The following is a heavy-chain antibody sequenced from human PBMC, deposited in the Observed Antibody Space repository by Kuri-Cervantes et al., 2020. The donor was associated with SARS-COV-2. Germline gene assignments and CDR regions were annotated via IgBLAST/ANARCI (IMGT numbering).Heavy chain of an antibody. Sequence: ASVKVSCKASGYTFTSYYMHWVRQAPGQGLEWMGIINPSGGSTSYAQKFQGRVTMTRDTSTSTVYMELSSPRSEDTAVYYCARGDIHLGYCSSTSCAYYFDYWGQGTLVTVSS. J-gene: IGHJ4*02. CDR1: GYTFTSYY. CDR2: INPSGGST. D-gene: IGHD2-2*01. CDR3: ARGDIHLGYCSSTSCAYYFDY. V-gene: IGHV1-46*01.